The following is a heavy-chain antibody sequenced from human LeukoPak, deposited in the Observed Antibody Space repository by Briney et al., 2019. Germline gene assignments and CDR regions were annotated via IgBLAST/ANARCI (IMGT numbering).Heavy chain of an antibody. CDR1: GFTFGSYA. V-gene: IGHV3-23*01. J-gene: IGHJ4*02. CDR3: AKDAVAPGSGGDYFDV. CDR2: IIASGGRI. D-gene: IGHD3-10*01. Sequence: PGGSLRLSCAASGFTFGSYAMTWVRQAPGKGLEWVSTIIASGGRIYYADSMKGRFTISRDNSKNTLFLQMNSLRAEDTALYYCAKDAVAPGSGGDYFDVWGQGTLVAVSS.